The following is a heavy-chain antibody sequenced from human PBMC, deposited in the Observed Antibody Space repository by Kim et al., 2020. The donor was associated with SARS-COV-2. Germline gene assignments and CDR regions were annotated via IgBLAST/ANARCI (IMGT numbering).Heavy chain of an antibody. CDR1: GGSMNDYY. CDR2: MHYSGST. CDR3: ASSRQLRGGLDY. J-gene: IGHJ4*02. D-gene: IGHD6-6*01. Sequence: ETLSLTCTVSGGSMNDYYWNWIRQPPGKGLEWIGYMHYSGSTSYNPSLKSRVTISVDTSKNQFSLNMTSVTAADTAVYYCASSRQLRGGLDYWGQGTLV. V-gene: IGHV4-59*13.